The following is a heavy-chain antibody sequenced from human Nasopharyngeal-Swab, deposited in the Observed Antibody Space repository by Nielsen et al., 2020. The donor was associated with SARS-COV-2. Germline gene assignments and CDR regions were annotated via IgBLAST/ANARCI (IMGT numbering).Heavy chain of an antibody. CDR2: FDPEDGET. CDR3: ATGGIALGRFDP. J-gene: IGHJ5*02. Sequence: ASVKVSCKVSGYTLTELSMHWVRQAPGKGLEWMGGFDPEDGETIYAQKFQGRVTMTEDTFTDTAYMELSSLRSEDTAVYYCATGGIALGRFDPWGQGTLVTVSS. D-gene: IGHD6-13*01. V-gene: IGHV1-24*01. CDR1: GYTLTELS.